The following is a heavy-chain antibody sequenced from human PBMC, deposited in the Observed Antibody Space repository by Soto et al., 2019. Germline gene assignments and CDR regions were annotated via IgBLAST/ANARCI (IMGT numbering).Heavy chain of an antibody. CDR3: AKDRDYGDSFPFDG. CDR2: IIGNGDMT. Sequence: EVQLLEAGGGFVQPGGSLRLSCAASGFTFDNYGMSWVRQAPGKGLEWVSAIIGNGDMTYYADSVKGRFTISRDNSKNPMYIQLNNLRAQDMAIYYCAKDRDYGDSFPFDGWGQGTLVTVSS. D-gene: IGHD4-17*01. J-gene: IGHJ4*02. V-gene: IGHV3-23*01. CDR1: GFTFDNYG.